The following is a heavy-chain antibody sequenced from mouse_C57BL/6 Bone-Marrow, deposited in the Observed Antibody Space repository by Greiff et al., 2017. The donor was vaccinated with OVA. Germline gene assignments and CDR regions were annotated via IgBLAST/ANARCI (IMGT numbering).Heavy chain of an antibody. CDR1: GFNIKDDY. CDR3: TTHDGYYTFAY. V-gene: IGHV14-4*01. CDR2: IDPENGDT. Sequence: EVQGVESGAELVRPGASVKLSCTASGFNIKDDYMHWVKQRPEQGLEWIGWIDPENGDTEYASKFQGKATITADTSSNTAYLQLSSLTSEDTAVYYCTTHDGYYTFAYWGQGTLVTVSA. J-gene: IGHJ3*01. D-gene: IGHD2-3*01.